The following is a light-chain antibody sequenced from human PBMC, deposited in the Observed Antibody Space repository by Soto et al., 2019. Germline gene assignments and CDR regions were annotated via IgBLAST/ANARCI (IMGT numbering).Light chain of an antibody. Sequence: EIVMTQSPATLSVSPGERATLSCRASQSVSSNLAWYQQKPGQAPRLLIYGASTRATGIPARFSGSGSGTELTLPISSLLSEDFAVYYCQQHNNWPPYTFGQGTKLEIK. CDR2: GAS. V-gene: IGKV3-15*01. CDR3: QQHNNWPPYT. J-gene: IGKJ2*01. CDR1: QSVSSN.